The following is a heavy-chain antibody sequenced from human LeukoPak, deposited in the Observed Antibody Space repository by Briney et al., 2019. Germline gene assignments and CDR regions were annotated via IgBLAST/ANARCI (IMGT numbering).Heavy chain of an antibody. CDR1: GYTFTSYG. V-gene: IGHV1-18*01. CDR2: INPNSGGT. D-gene: IGHD2-2*03. CDR3: AREYLGYCSSTSCYEGGYYYYGMDV. Sequence: GSVKVSCKASGYTFTSYGISWVRQAPGQGLEWMGWINPNSGGTNYAQKLQGRVTMTTDTSTSTAYMELRSLRSDDTAVYYCAREYLGYCSSTSCYEGGYYYYGMDVWGQGTTVTVSS. J-gene: IGHJ6*02.